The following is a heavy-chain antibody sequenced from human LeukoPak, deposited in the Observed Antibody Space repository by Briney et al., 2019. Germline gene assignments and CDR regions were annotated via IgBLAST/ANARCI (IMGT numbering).Heavy chain of an antibody. CDR3: ARVRHIAARPNYYYYMDV. CDR2: IYYSGST. J-gene: IGHJ6*03. Sequence: SETLSLTCTVSGGSISSSSYYWGWIRQPPGKGLGWIGSIYYSGSTYYNPSLKSRVTISVDTSKNQFSLKLSSVTAADTAVYYCARVRHIAARPNYYYYMDVWGKGTTVTVSS. CDR1: GGSISSSSYY. D-gene: IGHD6-6*01. V-gene: IGHV4-39*01.